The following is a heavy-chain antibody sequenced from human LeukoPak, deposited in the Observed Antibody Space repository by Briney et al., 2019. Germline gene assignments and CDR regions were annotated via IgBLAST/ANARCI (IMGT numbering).Heavy chain of an antibody. Sequence: GGSLRLSCAASGFPVSSNYMSWVRQAPGKGLEWVSVIYSGGSTYYADSVKGRFTISRDNSKNTLYLQMNSLRAEDTAVYYCAREGYGPLLRAFDIWGQGTMVTVSS. CDR1: GFPVSSNY. CDR3: AREGYGPLLRAFDI. V-gene: IGHV3-66*02. J-gene: IGHJ3*02. D-gene: IGHD4-17*01. CDR2: IYSGGST.